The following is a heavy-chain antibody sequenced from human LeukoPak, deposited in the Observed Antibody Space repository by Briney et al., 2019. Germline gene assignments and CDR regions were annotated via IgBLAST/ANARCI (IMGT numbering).Heavy chain of an antibody. J-gene: IGHJ4*02. CDR2: ISGSGGTT. CDR1: ALTFSSYA. D-gene: IGHD4-17*01. Sequence: GGSLRLSCVASALTFSSYALAWVRQPPGKGLEWVSAISGSGGTTYYADSVKGHFTISRDNSKNTLYLQMNSLRAEDTAVYYCAKNFYGDYNYFFDYWGQGALVTVSS. V-gene: IGHV3-23*01. CDR3: AKNFYGDYNYFFDY.